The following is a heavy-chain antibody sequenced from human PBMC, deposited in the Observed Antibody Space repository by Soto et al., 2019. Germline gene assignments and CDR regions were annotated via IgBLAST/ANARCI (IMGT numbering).Heavy chain of an antibody. Sequence: GSLRLSCAASGFTFSSYSMNWVRQAPGKGLEWVSSISSSSYIYYADSVKGRFTISRDNAKNSLYLQMNSLRAEDTAVYYCARPAYYDFWSGWPFDPWGQGTLVTVSS. CDR1: GFTFSSYS. V-gene: IGHV3-21*01. J-gene: IGHJ5*02. CDR2: ISSSSYI. D-gene: IGHD3-3*01. CDR3: ARPAYYDFWSGWPFDP.